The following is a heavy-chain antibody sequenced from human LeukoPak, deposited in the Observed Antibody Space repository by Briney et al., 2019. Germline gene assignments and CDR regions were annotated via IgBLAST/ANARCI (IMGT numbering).Heavy chain of an antibody. CDR3: ARGNTIFASLGRSGLMYDYFMDV. CDR1: GFTFRTFG. J-gene: IGHJ6*03. D-gene: IGHD3-3*01. V-gene: IGHV3-33*01. CDR2: IWFDGSKE. Sequence: GGSLRLSCAASGFTFRTFGMHRVRQAPGKGPEWVAVIWFDGSKEYYKDFVKGRFTISRDNSKNTVYLQMNSLRAEDTAVYYCARGNTIFASLGRSGLMYDYFMDVWGKGATVTVSS.